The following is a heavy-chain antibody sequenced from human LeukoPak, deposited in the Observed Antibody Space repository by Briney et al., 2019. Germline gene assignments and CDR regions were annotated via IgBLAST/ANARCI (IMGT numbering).Heavy chain of an antibody. CDR2: ISGSGGST. J-gene: IGHJ1*01. Sequence: GGSLRLSCAASGFTFSSYAMSWVRQAPGKGLEWVSAISGSGGSTYYADSVKGRFTISRDNSKNTLYLQLNSLRAEDTAVYYCAKDEGGYYDSSGYYYSEYFQYWGQGTLVTVSS. V-gene: IGHV3-23*01. CDR1: GFTFSSYA. D-gene: IGHD3-22*01. CDR3: AKDEGGYYDSSGYYYSEYFQY.